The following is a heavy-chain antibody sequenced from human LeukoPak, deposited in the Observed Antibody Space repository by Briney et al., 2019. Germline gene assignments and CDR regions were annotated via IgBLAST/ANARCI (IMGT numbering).Heavy chain of an antibody. CDR2: IYTSGST. D-gene: IGHD1-26*01. CDR1: GGSISSYY. V-gene: IGHV4-4*07. J-gene: IGHJ4*02. CDR3: ARDGHGSGSSWTNFDY. Sequence: SETLSLTCTVSGGSISSYYWSWIRQPAGKGLEWIGRIYTSGSTNYNPSLKSRVTMSVDTSKNQFSLKLSSVTAADTAVYYCARDGHGSGSSWTNFDYWGQGTLVTVSS.